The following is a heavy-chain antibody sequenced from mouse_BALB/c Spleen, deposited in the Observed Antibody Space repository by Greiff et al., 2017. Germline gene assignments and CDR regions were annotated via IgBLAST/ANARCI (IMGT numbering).Heavy chain of an antibody. CDR2: IDPSDSYT. D-gene: IGHD1-1*01. Sequence: VQLQQPGAELVKPGASVKLSCKASGYTFTSYWMHWVKQRPGQGLEWIGEIDPSDSYTNYNQKFKGKATLTVDKSSSTAYMQLSSLTSEDSAVYYCARWGLLEAIDYWGQGTSVTVSA. J-gene: IGHJ4*01. V-gene: IGHV1-69*02. CDR1: GYTFTSYW. CDR3: ARWGLLEAIDY.